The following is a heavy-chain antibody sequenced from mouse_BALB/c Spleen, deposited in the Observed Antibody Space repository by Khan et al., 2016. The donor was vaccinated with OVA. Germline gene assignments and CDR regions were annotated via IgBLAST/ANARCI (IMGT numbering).Heavy chain of an antibody. CDR2: INTYTGEP. V-gene: IGHV9-1*02. Sequence: QFQLVQSGPELKKPGETVKISCKASGYTFTNYGMNWVKQAPGKGLKWMGWINTYTGEPTYTDDFKGRFAFSLETSASTAYLQINNLKNEDMATYVCARGASDWYFDVWGAGTTVTVSS. CDR3: ARGASDWYFDV. CDR1: GYTFTNYG. J-gene: IGHJ1*01.